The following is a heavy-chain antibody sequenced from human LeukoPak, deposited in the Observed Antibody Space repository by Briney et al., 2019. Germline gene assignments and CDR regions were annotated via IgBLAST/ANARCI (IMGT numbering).Heavy chain of an antibody. CDR2: INPNSGGT. D-gene: IGHD6-19*01. CDR3: ARGLSAGYSSGWYDY. CDR1: GYTFTSYY. J-gene: IGHJ4*02. Sequence: GASVKVSCKASGYTFTSYYMHWVRQAPGQGLEWMGWINPNSGGTNYAQKFQGRVTMTRDTSISTAYMELSRLRSDDTAVYYCARGLSAGYSSGWYDYWGQGTLVTVSS. V-gene: IGHV1-2*02.